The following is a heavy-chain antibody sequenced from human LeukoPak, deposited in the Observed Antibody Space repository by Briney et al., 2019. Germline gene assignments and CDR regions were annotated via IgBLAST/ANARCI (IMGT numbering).Heavy chain of an antibody. CDR1: GGSISSSSYY. Sequence: SETLSLTCTVSGGSISSSSYYWGWIRQPSGKGLEWIGSIYYSGSTYYNPSLKSRVTISVDTPKNQFSLKLSSVTAADTAVYCCARDGAAAGRAPFDYWGQGTLVTVSS. V-gene: IGHV4-39*07. J-gene: IGHJ4*02. D-gene: IGHD6-13*01. CDR3: ARDGAAAGRAPFDY. CDR2: IYYSGST.